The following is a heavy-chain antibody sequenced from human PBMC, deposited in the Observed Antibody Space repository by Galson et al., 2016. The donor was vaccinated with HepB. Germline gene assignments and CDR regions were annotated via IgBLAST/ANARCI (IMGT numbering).Heavy chain of an antibody. V-gene: IGHV3-11*01. CDR3: AASEYGSGSWNY. J-gene: IGHJ4*02. CDR2: ISPSGTTK. Sequence: SLRLSCTASGLIFSNYYISWIRQAPGKGLEWVTYISPSGTTKFYIDSVKGRSTISRDNANHSIYLQMNSRRVEDTAMYYCAASEYGSGSWNYWGQGIRVSVSA. CDR1: GLIFSNYY. D-gene: IGHD3-10*01.